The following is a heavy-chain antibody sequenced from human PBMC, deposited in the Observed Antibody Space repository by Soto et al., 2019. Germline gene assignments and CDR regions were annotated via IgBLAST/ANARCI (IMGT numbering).Heavy chain of an antibody. CDR3: AREEGATVANNWFDS. V-gene: IGHV3-7*03. D-gene: IGHD4-17*01. Sequence: EVQVVESGGGLVQSGGSLRVSGVGYGFTFRSYWMSWVRQSPGKGLEWVANIRPDGSEKYYVDSVKGRFTISRDNAKNSLYLQMSSVRAEDTAVYYCAREEGATVANNWFDSWGQGALVPLSS. CDR1: GFTFRSYW. J-gene: IGHJ5*01. CDR2: IRPDGSEK.